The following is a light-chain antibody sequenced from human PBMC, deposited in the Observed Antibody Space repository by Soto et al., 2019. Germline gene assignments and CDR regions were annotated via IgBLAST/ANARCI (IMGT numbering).Light chain of an antibody. J-gene: IGLJ2*01. Sequence: SYELTQPPSESVAPGQTARITCGGDILGSASVHWYRQKPGQAPVLVVYADSDRPSGIPERVSGSNSGNKATLTISSVEAGDEVDYYWQVWDSRSDHPDVILGGGTKLTVL. CDR1: ILGSAS. V-gene: IGLV3-21*02. CDR3: QVWDSRSDHPDVI. CDR2: ADS.